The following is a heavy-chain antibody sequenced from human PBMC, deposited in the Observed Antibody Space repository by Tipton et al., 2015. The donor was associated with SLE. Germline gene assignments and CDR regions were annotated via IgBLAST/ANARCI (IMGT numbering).Heavy chain of an antibody. Sequence: SLRLSCAASGFTFSSYAMSWVRQAPGKGLEWVSAISGSGGSTYYADSVKGRFTISRDNSKNTLYLQMNSLRAEDTAVYYCARDRTMVRGVDYYYGMDVWGQGTTVTVSS. V-gene: IGHV3-23*01. CDR3: ARDRTMVRGVDYYYGMDV. CDR1: GFTFSSYA. J-gene: IGHJ6*02. CDR2: ISGSGGST. D-gene: IGHD3-10*01.